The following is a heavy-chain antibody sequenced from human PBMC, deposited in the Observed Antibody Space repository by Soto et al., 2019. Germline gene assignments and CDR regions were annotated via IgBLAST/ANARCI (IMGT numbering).Heavy chain of an antibody. Sequence: EVQLLESGGGLVQPGGSLRLSCAASGFTFSSYAMTWVRQAPGKGLEWVSVIRGTGDTTYYADSVKGRFTISRDNSKNTLYLQMSSLRAEDTAIYYCAKQQGPGTPYYYAMDVWCQGTTVTVSS. J-gene: IGHJ6*02. CDR2: IRGTGDTT. D-gene: IGHD1-1*01. CDR3: AKQQGPGTPYYYAMDV. V-gene: IGHV3-23*01. CDR1: GFTFSSYA.